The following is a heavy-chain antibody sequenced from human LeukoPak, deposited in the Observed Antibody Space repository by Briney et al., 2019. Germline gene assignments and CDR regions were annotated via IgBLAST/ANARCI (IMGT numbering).Heavy chain of an antibody. CDR2: ISCDGSNK. V-gene: IGHV3-30-3*01. D-gene: IGHD5-18*01. CDR3: ARDQDTSHGYNPGY. CDR1: GFTFSSYA. J-gene: IGHJ4*02. Sequence: GRSLRLSCAASGFTFSSYAMHWVRQAPGKGLEWVAVISCDGSNKYYADSVKGRFTISRDNSKNTLYLQMNSLRAEDTAVYYCARDQDTSHGYNPGYWGQGTLVTVSS.